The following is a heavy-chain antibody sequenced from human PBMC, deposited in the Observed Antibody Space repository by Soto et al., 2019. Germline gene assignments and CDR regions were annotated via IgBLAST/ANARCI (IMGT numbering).Heavy chain of an antibody. CDR3: DRYPPSDENVRASDC. CDR1: GGSISGYF. CDR2: IYSTGIT. J-gene: IGHJ4*02. V-gene: IGHV4-4*07. Sequence: SEPLSITCTGSGGSISGYFWNWIRQPAGKGLDWIGRIYSTGITDYNPSLKGRVTMSVDTSKNQFFMKLTSVTAADTALYYWDRYPPSDENVRASDCCGQG.